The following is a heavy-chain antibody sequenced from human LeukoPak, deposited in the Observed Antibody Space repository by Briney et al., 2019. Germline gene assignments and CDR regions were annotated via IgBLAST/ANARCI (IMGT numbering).Heavy chain of an antibody. V-gene: IGHV4-30-4*01. J-gene: IGHJ4*02. CDR2: VHYSGST. Sequence: PSETLSLTCTVSGGSISSGNYCWSWIRQPPGKGLEWIGFVHYSGSTSYNRSLKSRVTISLDTSKNQFSLKLNSVTAADTAIYYCAREHDHGDFDYWGQGTLVTVSS. D-gene: IGHD4-17*01. CDR3: AREHDHGDFDY. CDR1: GGSISSGNYC.